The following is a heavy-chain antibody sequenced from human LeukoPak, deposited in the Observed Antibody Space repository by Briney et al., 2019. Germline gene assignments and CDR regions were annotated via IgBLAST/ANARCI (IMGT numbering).Heavy chain of an antibody. Sequence: SGGSLRLSCAASGFTVSSNYMSWVRQAPGKGPEWVSVIYSGGSTYYADSVKGRFTISRDNSKNTLYLQMNSLRAEDTAVYYCARGYYYDSSGLSYWGQGTLVTVSS. D-gene: IGHD3-22*01. CDR2: IYSGGST. V-gene: IGHV3-66*01. CDR1: GFTVSSNY. J-gene: IGHJ4*02. CDR3: ARGYYYDSSGLSY.